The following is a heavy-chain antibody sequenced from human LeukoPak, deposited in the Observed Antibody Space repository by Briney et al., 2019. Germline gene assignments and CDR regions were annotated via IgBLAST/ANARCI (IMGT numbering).Heavy chain of an antibody. Sequence: ASVKVSCKASGYTFTSYAIHWVRQAPGQRLEWMGWISAGNGNTKYSQNFQGRVTFISNTSATTAFMELSSLRSEDTAVYYCAKCSRIAVAGISYWFDPWGQGTLVTVSS. J-gene: IGHJ5*02. D-gene: IGHD6-19*01. CDR1: GYTFTSYA. CDR2: ISAGNGNT. V-gene: IGHV1-3*01. CDR3: AKCSRIAVAGISYWFDP.